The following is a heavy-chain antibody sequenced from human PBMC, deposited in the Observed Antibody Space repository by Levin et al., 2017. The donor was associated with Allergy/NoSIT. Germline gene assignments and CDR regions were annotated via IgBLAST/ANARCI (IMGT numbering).Heavy chain of an antibody. CDR1: GYTFSTYW. V-gene: IGHV5-51*01. J-gene: IGHJ4*02. CDR3: ARWSGLRWHYSGDYFDY. D-gene: IGHD4-23*01. CDR2: IYPGDSDT. Sequence: GESLKISCKASGYTFSTYWIGWVRQMPGKGLEWMGIIYPGDSDTRYSPSFQGQVTISADNSIRTTFLQWSSLKASDTAIYYCARWSGLRWHYSGDYFDYWGQGTLVTVSS.